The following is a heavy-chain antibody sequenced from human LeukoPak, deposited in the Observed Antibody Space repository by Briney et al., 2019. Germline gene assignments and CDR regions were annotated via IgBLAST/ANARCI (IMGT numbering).Heavy chain of an antibody. J-gene: IGHJ4*02. CDR3: AHSGYDYVWGSYHSMDTFDY. V-gene: IGHV2-5*02. Sequence: SGPTLVNPTQTLTLTCTFSGFSLSTSGVGVGWIRQPPGKALEWLALLYWADDKRYSPSLKSRLTITKDTSKNQVVLTMTNMDPVDTATYYCAHSGYDYVWGSYHSMDTFDYWGQGTLVTVSS. CDR1: GFSLSTSGVG. CDR2: LYWADDK. D-gene: IGHD3-16*02.